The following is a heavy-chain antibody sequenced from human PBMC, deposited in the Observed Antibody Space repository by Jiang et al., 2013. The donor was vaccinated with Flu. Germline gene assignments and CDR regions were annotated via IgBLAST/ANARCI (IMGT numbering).Heavy chain of an antibody. CDR3: ARQRWSVDY. CDR2: IYYSGST. V-gene: IGHV4-39*01. J-gene: IGHJ4*02. D-gene: IGHD2-15*01. CDR1: GGSINSDSYY. Sequence: PGLVKPSETLSLTCTVSGGSINSDSYYWGWIRQPPGKGLEWIGSIYYSGSTYYNSPLKSRLTISVDTSRNQFSLKLSSVTAADTAVYYCARQRWSVDYWGQGTLVTVSS.